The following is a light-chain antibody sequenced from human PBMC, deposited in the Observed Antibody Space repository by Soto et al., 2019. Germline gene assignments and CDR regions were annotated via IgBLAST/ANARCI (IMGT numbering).Light chain of an antibody. CDR2: DVS. CDR3: SSYTSSSRYV. J-gene: IGLJ1*01. V-gene: IGLV2-14*01. CDR1: SSDVGGYNY. Sequence: QSVLTQPASVSGSPGQSITISCTGTSSDVGGYNYVSWYQQHPGKAPKLMIYDVSNRPSGVSNRFSGSKSGNTDSLTISGLQAEDEADYYCSSYTSSSRYVFGTGTKLTVL.